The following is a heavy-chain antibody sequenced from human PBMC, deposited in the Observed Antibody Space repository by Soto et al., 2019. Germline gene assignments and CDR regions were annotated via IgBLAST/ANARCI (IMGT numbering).Heavy chain of an antibody. D-gene: IGHD1-1*01. Sequence: QPGGSLRLSCAASGFTFSSYDMHWVRQATGKGLEWVSAIGTAGDTYYPGSVKGRFTISRENAKNSLYLQMNSLRAGDTAVYYCARWRGTYYYGMDVWGQGTTVTVSS. CDR3: ARWRGTYYYGMDV. CDR1: GFTFSSYD. J-gene: IGHJ6*02. V-gene: IGHV3-13*01. CDR2: IGTAGDT.